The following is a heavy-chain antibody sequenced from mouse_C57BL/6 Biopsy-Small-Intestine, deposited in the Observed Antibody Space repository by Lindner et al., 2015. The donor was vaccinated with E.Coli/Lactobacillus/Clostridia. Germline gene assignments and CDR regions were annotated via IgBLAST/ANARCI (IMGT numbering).Heavy chain of an antibody. CDR3: ARRYYDYFDY. Sequence: VQLQESGPELVKPGDSVRLSYKASGYIFTDYYMDWVKQSHGKSLEWIGYIYPDNGGTGYNQKFLGKATLTVDKSSRTAYMELHSLTSEDSAVYFCARRYYDYFDYWGQGTTLTVSS. CDR1: GYIFTDYY. V-gene: IGHV1-34*02. J-gene: IGHJ2*01. CDR2: IYPDNGGT. D-gene: IGHD1-1*01.